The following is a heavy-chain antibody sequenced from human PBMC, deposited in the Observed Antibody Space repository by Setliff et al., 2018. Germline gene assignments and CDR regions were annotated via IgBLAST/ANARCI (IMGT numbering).Heavy chain of an antibody. CDR1: GYPFVGYF. J-gene: IGHJ4*02. V-gene: IGHV1-2*02. CDR2: IGPKSGRT. Sequence: ASVKVSCKTSGYPFVGYFIYWMRQAPGQGLEWVGWIGPKSGRTKYAVKFQGRVTMTRDTSSSTIYMEVNSLTSDDTAVYFCAKQGDLAFDYWGRGTQVTVSS. CDR3: AKQGDLAFDY. D-gene: IGHD3-16*01.